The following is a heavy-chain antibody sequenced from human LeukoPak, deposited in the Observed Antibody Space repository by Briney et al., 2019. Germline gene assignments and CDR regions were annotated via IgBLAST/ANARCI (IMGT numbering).Heavy chain of an antibody. CDR1: GFTVSSNY. CDR3: ARESSSGWYRYYYGMDV. CDR2: IYSGGST. Sequence: GGSLRLSCAASGFTVSSNYMRWVRQAPGKGLEWVSVIYSGGSTYYADSVKGRFTISRDNSKNTLYLQMNSLRAEDTAVYYCARESSSGWYRYYYGMDVWGQGTTVTVSS. D-gene: IGHD6-19*01. J-gene: IGHJ6*02. V-gene: IGHV3-53*01.